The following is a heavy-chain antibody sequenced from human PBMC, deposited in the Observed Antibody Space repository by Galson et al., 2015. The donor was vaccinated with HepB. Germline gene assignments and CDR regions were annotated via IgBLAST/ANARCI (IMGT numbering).Heavy chain of an antibody. V-gene: IGHV1-18*01. Sequence: SVKVSCKASGSTFTSYGISWVRQAPGQGLEWMGWISTYNGNTDYAQKLQGRVTMTTDTSTSTAYMELRSLRSDDTAVYYCARVAYDSSGYYSRRFDPWGQVTLVTVSS. CDR1: GSTFTSYG. D-gene: IGHD3-22*01. CDR3: ARVAYDSSGYYSRRFDP. CDR2: ISTYNGNT. J-gene: IGHJ5*02.